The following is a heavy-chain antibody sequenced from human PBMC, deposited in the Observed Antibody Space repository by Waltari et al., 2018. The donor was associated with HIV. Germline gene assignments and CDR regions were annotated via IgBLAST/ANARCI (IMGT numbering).Heavy chain of an antibody. J-gene: IGHJ1*01. V-gene: IGHV1-24*01. CDR3: VTLYNESPLYSNF. Sequence: HLIQSTSALKRPGASVTISCQVSGYPLSDFSMQWVRQGRGQRLECLGGFDPKNGKPVYSQRFWGRVSLAEDTSEDTAFLELTRLTSDDTAVYFCVTLYNESPLYSNFWGQGTLVTV. CDR1: GYPLSDFS. CDR2: FDPKNGKP. D-gene: IGHD2-15*01.